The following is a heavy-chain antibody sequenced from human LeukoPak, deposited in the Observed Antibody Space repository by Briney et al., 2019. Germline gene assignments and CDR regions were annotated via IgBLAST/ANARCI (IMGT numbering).Heavy chain of an antibody. J-gene: IGHJ4*02. CDR3: AKDGDRYSSSSQFDY. V-gene: IGHV3-30*02. CDR2: IWYGGSNK. CDR1: GFTFSSYG. Sequence: GGSLRLSCAASGFTFSSYGMHWVRQAPGKGLEWVAVIWYGGSNKYYADSVKGRFTISRDNSKNTLYLQMNSLRAEDTAVYYCAKDGDRYSSSSQFDYWGQGTLVTVSS. D-gene: IGHD6-6*01.